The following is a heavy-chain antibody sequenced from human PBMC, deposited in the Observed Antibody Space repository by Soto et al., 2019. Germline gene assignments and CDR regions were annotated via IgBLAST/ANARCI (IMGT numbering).Heavy chain of an antibody. CDR3: AKNSGWFNT. V-gene: IGHV3-23*01. CDR2: IDGSGGTT. J-gene: IGHJ5*02. Sequence: LGLSCAASGFPFSSTDMTWVRQAPGKGLEWVSTIDGSGGTTYYADSVKGRFTISRDNSINTVFLQMNSLRADDTALYFCAKNSGWFNTWGQGALVTVSS. CDR1: GFPFSSTD. D-gene: IGHD3-10*01.